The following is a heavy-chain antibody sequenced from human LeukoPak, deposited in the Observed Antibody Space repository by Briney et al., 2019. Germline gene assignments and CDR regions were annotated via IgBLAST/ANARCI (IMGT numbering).Heavy chain of an antibody. Sequence: GGSLRLSCAASGFTFSSYSMNWVRQAPGKGLEWVSSISSSSSYIYYADSVKGRFTISRDNAKNSLYLQMNSLRAEDTAVYYCAREMLRCSSTSCPLGYWGQGTLVTVSS. CDR1: GFTFSSYS. D-gene: IGHD2-2*01. CDR2: ISSSSSYI. CDR3: AREMLRCSSTSCPLGY. V-gene: IGHV3-21*01. J-gene: IGHJ4*02.